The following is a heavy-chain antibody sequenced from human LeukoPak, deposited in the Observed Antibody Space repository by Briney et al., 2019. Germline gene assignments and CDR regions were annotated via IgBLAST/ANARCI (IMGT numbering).Heavy chain of an antibody. CDR1: GGSISSGGYY. J-gene: IGHJ4*02. CDR3: ARDRLATIQDY. V-gene: IGHV4-30-2*01. CDR2: IYHSGST. Sequence: SETLSLTCTVSGGSISSGGYYWSWIRQPPGKGLEWIGYIYHSGSTYYNPSLKSRVTISVDTSKNQFSLKLSSVTAADTAVYYCARDRLATIQDYWGQGTLVTVSS. D-gene: IGHD5-12*01.